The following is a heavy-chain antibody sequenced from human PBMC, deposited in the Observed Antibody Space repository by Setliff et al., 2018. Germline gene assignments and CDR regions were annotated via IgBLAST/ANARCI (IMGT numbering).Heavy chain of an antibody. CDR1: GYSISSGYY. J-gene: IGHJ3*01. Sequence: TLSLTCTVSGYSISSGYYWGWIRQPPGKGLEWIGSIYHSGSTYYNPSLKSRITISVDTSKNQFSLKLSSVTAADTAVYYCARDGSTYYYDSSGYLLWGQGTMVTVSS. CDR2: IYHSGST. V-gene: IGHV4-38-2*02. CDR3: ARDGSTYYYDSSGYLL. D-gene: IGHD3-22*01.